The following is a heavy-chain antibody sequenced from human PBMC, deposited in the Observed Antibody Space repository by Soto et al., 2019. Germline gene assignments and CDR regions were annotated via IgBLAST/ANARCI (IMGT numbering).Heavy chain of an antibody. Sequence: QVQLLQSGAEVKKPGASVKVSCKVSGHTLTELSMHWVRQAPGRGLEWMGGFDPEDGETIFAQKFQGRVTMTEDTSTDSTYMEWTSRRSEDTAVYYCAAGGTRWLHSPFDYWGQGTLVTISS. CDR3: AAGGTRWLHSPFDY. J-gene: IGHJ4*02. D-gene: IGHD1-1*01. CDR1: GHTLTELS. CDR2: FDPEDGET. V-gene: IGHV1-24*01.